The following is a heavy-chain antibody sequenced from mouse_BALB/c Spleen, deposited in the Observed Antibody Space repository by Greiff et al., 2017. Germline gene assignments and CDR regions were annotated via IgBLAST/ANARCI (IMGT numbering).Heavy chain of an antibody. Sequence: QVQLQQSGPELVKPGASVKISCKASGYAFSSSWMNWVKQRPGQGLEWIGRIYPGDGDTNYNGKFKGKATLTADKSSSTAYMQLSSLTSVDSAVYFCARWGGNYHFDYWGQGTTRTVSS. V-gene: IGHV1-82*01. CDR1: GYAFSSSW. D-gene: IGHD2-1*01. CDR2: IYPGDGDT. J-gene: IGHJ2*01. CDR3: ARWGGNYHFDY.